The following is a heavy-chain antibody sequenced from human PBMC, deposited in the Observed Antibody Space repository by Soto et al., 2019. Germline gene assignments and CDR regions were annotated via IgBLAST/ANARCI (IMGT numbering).Heavy chain of an antibody. CDR1: GYSFTSYW. D-gene: IGHD3-22*01. V-gene: IGHV5-51*01. CDR3: ARVGTNYYDSSGYYFGFDY. J-gene: IGHJ4*02. Sequence: GESLKISCKGSGYSFTSYWIGWVRQMPGKGLEWMGIIYPGDSDTRYSPSFQGQVTISADKSISTAYLQWSSLKASDTAMYYCARVGTNYYDSSGYYFGFDYWGQGTLVTVSS. CDR2: IYPGDSDT.